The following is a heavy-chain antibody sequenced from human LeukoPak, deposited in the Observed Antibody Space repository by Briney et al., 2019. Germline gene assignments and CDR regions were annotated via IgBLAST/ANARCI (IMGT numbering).Heavy chain of an antibody. D-gene: IGHD6-13*01. CDR2: ISAYNGNT. V-gene: IGHV1-18*01. CDR1: GYPFTSYG. CDR3: ARVDSRKNWFDP. Sequence: GTSVKVSCKASGYPFTSYGINWVRQAPGQGLGWMGWISAYNGNTDYAQKLQGRVTMTTDTSTSTAYMELGNLRSDDTAVYYCARVDSRKNWFDPWGQGTLVTVSS. J-gene: IGHJ5*02.